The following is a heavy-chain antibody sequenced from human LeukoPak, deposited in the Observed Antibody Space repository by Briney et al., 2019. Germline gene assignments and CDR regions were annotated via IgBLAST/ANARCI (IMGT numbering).Heavy chain of an antibody. CDR1: GYTFTGFY. Sequence: ASVKVSCKSSGYTFTGFYIHWVRQAPGQGLEWMGRINPNSGGTNYAQKFQGRVTLTRDTSISTAYMELSSLRSDDTAVYYCAIDYGRSIAAHRGDAFNIWGQGTLLTVSS. CDR3: AIDYGRSIAAHRGDAFNI. D-gene: IGHD6-6*01. CDR2: INPNSGGT. V-gene: IGHV1-2*06. J-gene: IGHJ3*02.